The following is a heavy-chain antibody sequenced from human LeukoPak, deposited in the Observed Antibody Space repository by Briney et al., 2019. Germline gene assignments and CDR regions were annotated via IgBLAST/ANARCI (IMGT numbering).Heavy chain of an antibody. Sequence: GGSLSLSCAASGFSFGTYTITWVRHAPRKGLEWVSSISSTSIFIYHADSVRGRLTIFRDNAKNSVYRQMNSLRAEDRAVYRCARVAGQGRGPITSGVPAYLYHCSQGTQCTVSS. J-gene: IGHJ4*02. CDR3: ARVAGQGRGPITSGVPAYLYH. V-gene: IGHV3-21*01. CDR2: ISSTSIFI. CDR1: GFSFGTYT. D-gene: IGHD1-14*01.